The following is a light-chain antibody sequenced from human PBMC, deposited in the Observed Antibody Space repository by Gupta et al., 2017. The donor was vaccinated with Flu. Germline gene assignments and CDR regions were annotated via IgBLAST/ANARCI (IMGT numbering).Light chain of an antibody. Sequence: DIQMTQSPSTLSASIGDRVTITCRASQTINNWLAWYQQKPGKAPKLLIYKASSLESGVPSRFSGSGSGTEFTLTISNLQPDDFATYYCQQDDTYNTFGPGTKVDIK. CDR2: KAS. V-gene: IGKV1-5*03. CDR3: QQDDTYNT. J-gene: IGKJ3*01. CDR1: QTINNW.